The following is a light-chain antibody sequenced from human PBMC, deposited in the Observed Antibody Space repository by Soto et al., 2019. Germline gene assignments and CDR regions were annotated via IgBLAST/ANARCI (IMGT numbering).Light chain of an antibody. V-gene: IGLV2-18*01. J-gene: IGLJ1*01. Sequence: QSVLTQPPSVSGSPGQSVTISCTGTSRDLASYNRVSWYQRPPGTGPKLVIYEVSNRPSGIPDRFSGSKSGNTASLTISGLQAEDEAEYYCSLYTTDSTYVFGTGTKVTVL. CDR2: EVS. CDR3: SLYTTDSTYV. CDR1: SRDLASYNR.